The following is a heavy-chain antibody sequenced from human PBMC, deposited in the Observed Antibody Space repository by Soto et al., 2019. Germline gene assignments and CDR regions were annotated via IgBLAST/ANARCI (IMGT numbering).Heavy chain of an antibody. CDR1: GGSISSYY. CDR3: ARRPYDSEFDP. J-gene: IGHJ5*02. V-gene: IGHV4-59*08. CDR2: IYYSGST. Sequence: SETLSLTCTVSGGSISSYYWSWIRQPPGKGLEWIGYIYYSGSTNYNPSLKSRVTISVDTSKNQFSLKLSSVTAADTAVYYCARRPYDSEFDPWGQGTLVTVSS. D-gene: IGHD5-12*01.